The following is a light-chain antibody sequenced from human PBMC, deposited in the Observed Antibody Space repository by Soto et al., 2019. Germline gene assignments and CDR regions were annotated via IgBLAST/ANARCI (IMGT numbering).Light chain of an antibody. J-gene: IGKJ2*01. Sequence: DIQMTQSPSTLSASVGDRVTITCRASQSISSWLAWYQEKPGKAPKLLIYDASSLESGVPSRFSGSGSGTEFTLAISSLQPDVFAIYYCHHYNSYPYTFGQGTKLEIK. CDR1: QSISSW. CDR3: HHYNSYPYT. CDR2: DAS. V-gene: IGKV1-5*01.